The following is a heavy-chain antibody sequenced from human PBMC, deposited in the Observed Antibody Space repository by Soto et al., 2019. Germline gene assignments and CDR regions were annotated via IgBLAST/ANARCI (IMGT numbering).Heavy chain of an antibody. CDR3: ARDQGSGSGCFDP. CDR2: IYYSGST. CDR1: GGSISSYY. V-gene: IGHV4-59*01. D-gene: IGHD3-10*01. J-gene: IGHJ5*02. Sequence: QVQLQESGPGLVKPSETLSLTCTVSGGSISSYYWSWIRQPPGKGLEWIGYIYYSGSTNYNPSLKSRVTISVDTSKNQFSLKLSSVTAADTAVYYCARDQGSGSGCFDPWGQGTLVTVSS.